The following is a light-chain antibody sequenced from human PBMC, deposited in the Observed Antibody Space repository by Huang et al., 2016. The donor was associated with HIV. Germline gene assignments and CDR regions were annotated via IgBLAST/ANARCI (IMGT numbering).Light chain of an antibody. V-gene: IGKV1-39*01. CDR1: QNISTY. J-gene: IGKJ1*01. CDR2: TTS. CDR3: QQSYASPPT. Sequence: DIQMTQFPSSLSASVGDRVTITCRASQNISTYINWYHQKPGRAPKLLIHTTSNLHIEFPSRFSGSGSGTTFRFTIASLHLDDLATYFCQQSYASPPTFGQGTKVEV.